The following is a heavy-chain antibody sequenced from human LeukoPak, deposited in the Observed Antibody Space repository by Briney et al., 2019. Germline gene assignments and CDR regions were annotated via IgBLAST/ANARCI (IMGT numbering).Heavy chain of an antibody. CDR1: GYTFTGYY. J-gene: IGHJ4*02. CDR2: INPNSGGT. Sequence: ASVKVSCKASGYTFTGYYMHWGRQAPGQGLEWMGWINPNSGGTNYAQKFEGMVTMTRDTSISTAYMELSRLRSDDTAVYYCARGGQYQLLFDYWGQGTLVTVSS. CDR3: ARGGQYQLLFDY. D-gene: IGHD2-2*01. V-gene: IGHV1-2*02.